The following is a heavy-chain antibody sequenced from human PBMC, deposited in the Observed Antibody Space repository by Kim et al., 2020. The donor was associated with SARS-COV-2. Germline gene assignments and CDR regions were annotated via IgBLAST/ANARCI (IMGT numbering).Heavy chain of an antibody. D-gene: IGHD3-22*01. J-gene: IGHJ4*02. Sequence: GGSLRLSCAASGFTFSSYAMSWVRQAPGKGLEWVSAISGSGGSTYYADSVKGRFTISRDNSKNTLYLQMNSLRAEDTAVYYCAKEWDSSGYPDGYYFDYWGQGTLVTVSS. CDR1: GFTFSSYA. CDR3: AKEWDSSGYPDGYYFDY. V-gene: IGHV3-23*01. CDR2: ISGSGGST.